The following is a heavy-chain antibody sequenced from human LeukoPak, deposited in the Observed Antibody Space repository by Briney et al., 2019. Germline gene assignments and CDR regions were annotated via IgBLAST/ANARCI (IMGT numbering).Heavy chain of an antibody. CDR1: GGSVSSGAYY. CDR3: ARDRGDTGYDY. V-gene: IGHV4-61*08. Sequence: PSETLSLTCTVSGGSVSSGAYYWRWIRQPSGKGLEWIGYIYYSGSTNYNRSLKSRLTLSKDTSKNQFSLKLSSVTAADTAVYYCARDRGDTGYDYWGQGTLVTVSS. J-gene: IGHJ4*02. CDR2: IYYSGST. D-gene: IGHD3-9*01.